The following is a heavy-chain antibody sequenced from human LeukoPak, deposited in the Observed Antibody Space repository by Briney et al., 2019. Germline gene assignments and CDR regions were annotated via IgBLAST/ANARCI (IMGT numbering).Heavy chain of an antibody. D-gene: IGHD3-22*01. V-gene: IGHV1-18*01. Sequence: ASVKVSCKASGYTFTSYGISWVRQAPGQGLEWMGWISAYNGNTNYAQKLQGRVTMTTDTSTSTAYMELRSLRSDDTAVYYCARDKSYYYDSSGRNWFDPWGQGTRVTVSS. J-gene: IGHJ5*02. CDR1: GYTFTSYG. CDR3: ARDKSYYYDSSGRNWFDP. CDR2: ISAYNGNT.